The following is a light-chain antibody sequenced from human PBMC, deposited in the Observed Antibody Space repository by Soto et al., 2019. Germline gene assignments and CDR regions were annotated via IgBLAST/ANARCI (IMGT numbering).Light chain of an antibody. J-gene: IGKJ5*01. CDR1: PSVTNY. Sequence: EIVLTQSPATLSLSPGERATLSCRASPSVTNYLAWYQQKPGQAPRLVIYGAFNRATGIPARFSGSGSGPEYTLTITRLEPEDFAVYSCQQYGFSPISFGQGTRLEIK. CDR3: QQYGFSPIS. V-gene: IGKV3-20*01. CDR2: GAF.